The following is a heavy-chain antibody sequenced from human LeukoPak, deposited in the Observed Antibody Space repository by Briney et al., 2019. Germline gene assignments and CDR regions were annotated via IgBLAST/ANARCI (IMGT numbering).Heavy chain of an antibody. CDR2: IYYSGST. J-gene: IGHJ4*02. V-gene: IGHV4-59*01. D-gene: IGHD3-22*01. Sequence: SETLSLTCTVSGGSISSYYWSWIRQPPGKGLEWIGYIYYSGSTNYNPSLKSRVTISVDTSKNQFSLKLSSVTAADTAVYYCARGRLEYYYDSSGYYNDYWGQGTLVTVSS. CDR3: ARGRLEYYYDSSGYYNDY. CDR1: GGSISSYY.